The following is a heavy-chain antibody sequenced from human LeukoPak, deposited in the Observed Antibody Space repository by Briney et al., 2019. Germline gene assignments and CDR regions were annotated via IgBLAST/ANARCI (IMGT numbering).Heavy chain of an antibody. V-gene: IGHV3-9*01. D-gene: IGHD6-13*01. CDR2: ISWNSGSI. CDR1: GFTFDDYA. J-gene: IGHJ3*02. Sequence: GRPLRLSCAASGFTFDDYAMHWVRQAPGKGLEWVSGISWNSGSIGYADSVKGRFTISRDNAKNSLYLQMNSLRAEDTAVYYCARDEAAGTRGHAFDIWGQGTMVTVSS. CDR3: ARDEAAGTRGHAFDI.